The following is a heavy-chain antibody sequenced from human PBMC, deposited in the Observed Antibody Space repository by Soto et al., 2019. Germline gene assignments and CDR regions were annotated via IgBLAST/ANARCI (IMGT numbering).Heavy chain of an antibody. CDR2: ISTSSGYI. D-gene: IGHD2-21*02. V-gene: IGHV3-21*02. CDR1: GFPFSSYA. CDR3: ARAPASYCGGDCFSMDY. Sequence: EVQLVESGGGLVEPGGSLRLSCEASGFPFSSYAMNWVRQAPGKGLEWVSSISTSSGYIYFADSLRGRVTVSRDNAQNSLYLQMNSLTAEDTAVYYCARAPASYCGGDCFSMDYWGQGTLVIVSS. J-gene: IGHJ4*02.